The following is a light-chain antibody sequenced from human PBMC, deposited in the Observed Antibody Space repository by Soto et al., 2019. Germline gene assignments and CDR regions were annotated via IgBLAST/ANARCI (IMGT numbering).Light chain of an antibody. Sequence: DIVMTQSPLSLPVTPGEPASISCRSSQSLLHSNGHYFLDWYLQKPGQSPHLLVYLASYRASGVPDRFSGSGSGTNFTLKISRVGADDVGIYYCMQALQTPWTFVPGTKVEIE. V-gene: IGKV2-28*01. CDR1: QSLLHSNGHYF. CDR2: LAS. J-gene: IGKJ1*01. CDR3: MQALQTPWT.